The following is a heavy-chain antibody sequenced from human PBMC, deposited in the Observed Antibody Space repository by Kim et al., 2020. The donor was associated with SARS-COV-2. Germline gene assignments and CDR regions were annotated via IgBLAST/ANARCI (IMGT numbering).Heavy chain of an antibody. V-gene: IGHV3-73*01. CDR1: GFTFSGSA. CDR2: IRSKANSYAT. CDR3: TSWEGGSSLDY. D-gene: IGHD1-26*01. J-gene: IGHJ4*02. Sequence: GGSLRLSCAASGFTFSGSAVHWVRQASGKGLEWVGRIRSKANSYATVYAASLKGRFTISRDDSKNTAYLQMNSLKIEDTAVYYCTSWEGGSSLDYWGQGILVTVSS.